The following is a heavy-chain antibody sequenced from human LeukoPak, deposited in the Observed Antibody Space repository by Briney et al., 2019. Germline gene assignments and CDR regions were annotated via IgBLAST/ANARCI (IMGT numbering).Heavy chain of an antibody. CDR2: ISGSGGST. CDR1: GFTFSSYA. J-gene: IGHJ4*02. CDR3: AKAQSTGYYYFDY. V-gene: IGHV3-23*01. Sequence: GGSLRLSCVASGFTFSSYAMSWVRQAPGKGLEWVSAISGSGGSTYYPDSVKGRFTISRDNSKNTLHLQMNSLRAEDTAVYYCAKAQSTGYYYFDYWGQGTLVTVSS. D-gene: IGHD6-19*01.